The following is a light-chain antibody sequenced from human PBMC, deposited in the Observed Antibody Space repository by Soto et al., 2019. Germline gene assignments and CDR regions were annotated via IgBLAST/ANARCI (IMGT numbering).Light chain of an antibody. V-gene: IGKV3-15*01. CDR1: QSVSSN. CDR2: GAS. Sequence: EIVMTQSPATLSVSPLEIATLSCSSSQSVSSNLAWYQQKPGQAPRLLICGASTRATGIPARFSGSGSGTEFTLTISSLQSEDFAVYYCQQYNNWPPGTFGQGTKVDIK. CDR3: QQYNNWPPGT. J-gene: IGKJ1*01.